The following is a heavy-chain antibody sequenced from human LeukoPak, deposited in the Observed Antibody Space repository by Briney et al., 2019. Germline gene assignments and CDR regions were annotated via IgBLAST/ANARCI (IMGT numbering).Heavy chain of an antibody. D-gene: IGHD2-2*02. J-gene: IGHJ6*02. Sequence: SGTLSLTCAVSGGSISSDNWWSWVRQPPGQRLEWIGEIHHSGSTNYNPSLKSRVTISVDKSKNQFSLKLSSATAADTAVYYCARIPYYYYAMDVWGQGTTVTVSS. CDR2: IHHSGST. CDR3: ARIPYYYYAMDV. V-gene: IGHV4-4*02. CDR1: GGSISSDNW.